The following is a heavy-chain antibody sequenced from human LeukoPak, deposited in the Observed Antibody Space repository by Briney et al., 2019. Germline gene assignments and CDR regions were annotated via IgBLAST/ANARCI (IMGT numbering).Heavy chain of an antibody. D-gene: IGHD2-21*02. V-gene: IGHV4-61*02. CDR1: GGSISSGSYY. Sequence: SETLSLTCTVSGGSISSGSYYWSWIRQPAGKGLEWIGRIYTSGSTNYNPSLKSRVTISADTSKNQFSLKLSSVTAADTAVYYCARDSGGDYAWFDPWGQETLVTVSS. CDR3: ARDSGGDYAWFDP. J-gene: IGHJ5*02. CDR2: IYTSGST.